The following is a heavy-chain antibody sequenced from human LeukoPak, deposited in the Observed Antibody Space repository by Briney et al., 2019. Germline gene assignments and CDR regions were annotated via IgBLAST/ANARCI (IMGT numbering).Heavy chain of an antibody. CDR1: GDTFCSNNIG. V-gene: IGHV6-1*01. D-gene: IGHD2-2*01. J-gene: IGHJ4*02. CDR3: ARARLSAIPGFDY. CDR2: TYYDSKWYS. Sequence: SQTLSLTCALSGDTFCSNNIGWNWIRQARAGGLEWLVSTYYDSKWYSDYAVSVKSRPIINPDTSKTQSFLEMNSVTPEDTAVYYCARARLSAIPGFDYWGQGILVTVSP.